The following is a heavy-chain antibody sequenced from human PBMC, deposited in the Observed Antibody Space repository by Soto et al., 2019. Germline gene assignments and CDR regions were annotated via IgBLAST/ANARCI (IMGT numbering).Heavy chain of an antibody. Sequence: QVQLQESGPGLVKPSGTLSLACAVSGVSIRTNTWWGWVRQPPGKGLEWIGEVFHTGNTNYNPSLKSRLTISVDKSKNQFSLNLTSVTAADTAVYYCARDLYGSGTRFDYWGQGTLVTVSS. CDR2: VFHTGNT. J-gene: IGHJ4*02. D-gene: IGHD3-10*01. CDR1: GVSIRTNTW. CDR3: ARDLYGSGTRFDY. V-gene: IGHV4-4*02.